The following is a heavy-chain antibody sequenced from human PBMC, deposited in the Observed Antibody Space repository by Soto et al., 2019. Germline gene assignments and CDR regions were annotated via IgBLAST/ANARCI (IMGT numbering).Heavy chain of an antibody. V-gene: IGHV3-33*01. J-gene: IGHJ6*02. CDR3: ARALFPDVDIYAMDV. Sequence: QVQLVESGGGVVQPGRSLRLSCAASGFTFSDRAMHWVRQAPGKGRAWVASIWSDGSEKFYAGSVKGRFTISRDNSKNTVYLHINTLSAEDTAMYYCARALFPDVDIYAMDVWGQGTAVTVSS. D-gene: IGHD2-2*03. CDR2: IWSDGSEK. CDR1: GFTFSDRA.